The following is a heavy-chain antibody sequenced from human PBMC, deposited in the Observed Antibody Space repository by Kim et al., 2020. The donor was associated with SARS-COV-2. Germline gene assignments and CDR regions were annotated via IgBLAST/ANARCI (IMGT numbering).Heavy chain of an antibody. CDR3: GKDLVPGGLDV. Sequence: IDYADSVKSRFTISRDYAKNSLYLQMNSLRVDDTALYYCGKDLVPGGLDVWGQGTTVTVSS. J-gene: IGHJ6*02. V-gene: IGHV3-9*01. D-gene: IGHD2-8*02. CDR2: I.